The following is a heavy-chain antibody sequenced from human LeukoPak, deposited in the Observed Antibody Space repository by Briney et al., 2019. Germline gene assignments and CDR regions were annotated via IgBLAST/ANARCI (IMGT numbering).Heavy chain of an antibody. CDR1: GGSFSGYY. D-gene: IGHD6-19*01. J-gene: IGHJ4*02. CDR3: ARGRVSSSPDY. CDR2: INHSGST. Sequence: SETLSLTCAVYGGSFSGYYWSWIRQPPGKGLEWIGEINHSGSTNYNPSLKSRVTISVDTPKNQFSLKQSSVTAADTAVYYCARGRVSSSPDYWGQGTLVTVSS. V-gene: IGHV4-34*01.